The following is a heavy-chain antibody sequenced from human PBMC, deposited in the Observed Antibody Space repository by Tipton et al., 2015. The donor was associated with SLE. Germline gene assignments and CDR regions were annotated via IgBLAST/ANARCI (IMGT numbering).Heavy chain of an antibody. Sequence: SLRLSCAASGFTFSSYAMSWVRQAPGKGLEWVSAISGSGGSTYYADSVKGRFTISRDNSKNTLYLQMNSLRAEDTAVYYCAKDSSSWFRGGNAFDIWGQGTMVTVSS. V-gene: IGHV3-23*01. CDR2: ISGSGGST. CDR1: GFTFSSYA. D-gene: IGHD3-10*01. CDR3: AKDSSSWFRGGNAFDI. J-gene: IGHJ3*02.